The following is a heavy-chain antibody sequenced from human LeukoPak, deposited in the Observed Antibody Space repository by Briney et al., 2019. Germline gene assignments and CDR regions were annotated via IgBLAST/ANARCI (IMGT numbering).Heavy chain of an antibody. D-gene: IGHD2-15*01. CDR2: ISSSGSNI. Sequence: GGSLRLSCTASGFIFTSYGMNWVRQAPGKGLEWVSYISSSGSNIFYADSVKGRFTISRDQAKDSVFLQMNSLRAEDTALYFCARDAVMGATPFYFDYWGQGALVTVSS. CDR1: GFIFTSYG. V-gene: IGHV3-21*04. J-gene: IGHJ4*02. CDR3: ARDAVMGATPFYFDY.